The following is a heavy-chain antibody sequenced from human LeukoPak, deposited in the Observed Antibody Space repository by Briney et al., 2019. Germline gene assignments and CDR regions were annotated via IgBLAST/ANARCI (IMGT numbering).Heavy chain of an antibody. V-gene: IGHV3-11*04. D-gene: IGHD3-22*01. CDR3: ARTQEAYDSSGYSVVWRKRDTGFDP. CDR1: GFTFSDYY. Sequence: GGSLRLSCAASGFTFSDYYMSWIRQAPGKGLEWVSYISSSGSTIYYADSVKGRFTISRDNAKNSLYLQMNSLRAEDTAVYYCARTQEAYDSSGYSVVWRKRDTGFDPWGQGTPVTVSS. J-gene: IGHJ5*02. CDR2: ISSSGSTI.